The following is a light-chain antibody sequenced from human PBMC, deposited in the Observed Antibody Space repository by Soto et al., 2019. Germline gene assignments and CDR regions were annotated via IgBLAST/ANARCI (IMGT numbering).Light chain of an antibody. CDR2: GAS. V-gene: IGKV3-20*01. CDR1: QSVSSSY. J-gene: IGKJ1*01. CDR3: QQYVSSPPWT. Sequence: EIVLTQSPGTLSLSPGERATLSCRASQSVSSSYLAWYQQKPGQAPRLLIYGASSRATGIPDRFSGSVSGTAFTLTISRLEPGDFAVYYCQQYVSSPPWTFGQGTKVEIK.